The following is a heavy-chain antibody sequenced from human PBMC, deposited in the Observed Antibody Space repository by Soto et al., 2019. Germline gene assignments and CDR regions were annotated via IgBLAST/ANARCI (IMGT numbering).Heavy chain of an antibody. CDR2: ISAYTDTP. Sequence: QVQLVQSGAEVKKPGASVKVSCRASGYTFTNFGVTWVRRAPGQGLEWMGWISAYTDTPHYAQQFQGRVTMTIDTSTCTAYMVPRSLTSDDTAVYYCARVIPGVEAWFDPWGQGTLVTVSS. CDR3: ARVIPGVEAWFDP. J-gene: IGHJ5*02. D-gene: IGHD2-2*01. CDR1: GYTFTNFG. V-gene: IGHV1-18*01.